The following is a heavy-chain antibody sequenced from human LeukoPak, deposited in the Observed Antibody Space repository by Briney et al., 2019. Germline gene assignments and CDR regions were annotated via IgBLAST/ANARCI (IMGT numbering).Heavy chain of an antibody. CDR3: AKDFPIVVVPAALFDY. CDR1: GFTFSSYA. J-gene: IGHJ4*02. Sequence: GGSLRLSCVASGFTFSSYAMSWVRQAPGKGLEWVSAISGSGGSTYYADSVKGRFTISRDNSKNTLYLQMNSLRAEDTAVYYCAKDFPIVVVPAALFDYWGQGTLVTVSS. V-gene: IGHV3-23*01. D-gene: IGHD2-2*01. CDR2: ISGSGGST.